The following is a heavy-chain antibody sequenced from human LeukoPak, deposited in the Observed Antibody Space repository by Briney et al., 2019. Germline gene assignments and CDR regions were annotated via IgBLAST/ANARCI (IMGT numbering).Heavy chain of an antibody. J-gene: IGHJ6*02. Sequence: GGSLRLSCAASGFTFSSYVMSWVRQAPGKGLERVSYINHNAETIYYADSVKGRFTISRDNSKNTLYLQMNSLRAEDTAVYYCARDYYDSSGDYYGMDVWDQGTTVTVSS. CDR3: ARDYYDSSGDYYGMDV. CDR1: GFTFSSYV. V-gene: IGHV3-48*01. CDR2: INHNAETI. D-gene: IGHD3-22*01.